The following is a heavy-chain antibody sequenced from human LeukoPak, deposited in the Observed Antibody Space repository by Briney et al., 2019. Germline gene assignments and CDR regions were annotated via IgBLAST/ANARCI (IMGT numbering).Heavy chain of an antibody. Sequence: GGSLRLSCAASGFTVSDNYMSWVRLPPGKGLEFVSALYPGGKTYYADSVKGRFFISSDNSKNTLYLQMNSLRAEDTAVYYCARAAGPAAGTGPEGYWGQGTLVSVSS. J-gene: IGHJ4*02. V-gene: IGHV3-66*02. D-gene: IGHD6-13*01. CDR2: LYPGGKT. CDR1: GFTVSDNY. CDR3: ARAAGPAAGTGPEGY.